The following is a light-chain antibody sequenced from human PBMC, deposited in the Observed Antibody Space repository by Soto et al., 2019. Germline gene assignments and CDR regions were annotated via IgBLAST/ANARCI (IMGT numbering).Light chain of an antibody. Sequence: DIQMTQSPSSVSASVGDRVTITCRATQGISNWLAWYQQKPGQAPKLLIYAATSLQDGVPLRFSGSGSGEDFTLNISALQPEDFATYYCQQANSLPLTFGGGTKVEIK. V-gene: IGKV1-12*01. CDR2: AAT. J-gene: IGKJ4*01. CDR3: QQANSLPLT. CDR1: QGISNW.